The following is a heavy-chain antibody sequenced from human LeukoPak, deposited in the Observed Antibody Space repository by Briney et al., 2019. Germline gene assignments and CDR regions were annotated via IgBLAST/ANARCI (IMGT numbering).Heavy chain of an antibody. V-gene: IGHV4-38-2*02. CDR1: GYSISSGYY. CDR3: ARERDLLYYYYMDV. CDR2: IYHSGST. J-gene: IGHJ6*03. D-gene: IGHD1-26*01. Sequence: SETLSLTCTVSGYSISSGYYWGWIRQPPGKGLEWIGSIYHSGSTYYNPSLKSRVTISVDTSKNQFSLKLSSVTAADTAVYYCARERDLLYYYYMDVWGKGTTVTVSS.